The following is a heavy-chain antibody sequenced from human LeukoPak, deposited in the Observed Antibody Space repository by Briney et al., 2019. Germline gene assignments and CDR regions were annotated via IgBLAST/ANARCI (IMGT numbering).Heavy chain of an antibody. V-gene: IGHV4-38-2*02. CDR1: GYSISSGYY. CDR3: ARERDLLYYYYMDV. CDR2: IYHSGST. J-gene: IGHJ6*03. D-gene: IGHD1-26*01. Sequence: SETLSLTCTVSGYSISSGYYWGWIRQPPGKGLEWIGSIYHSGSTYYNPSLKSRVTISVDTSKNQFSLKLSSVTAADTAVYYCARERDLLYYYYMDVWGKGTTVTVSS.